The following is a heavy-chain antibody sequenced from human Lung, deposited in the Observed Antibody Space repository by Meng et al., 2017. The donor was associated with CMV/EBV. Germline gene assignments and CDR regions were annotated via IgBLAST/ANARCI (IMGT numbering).Heavy chain of an antibody. V-gene: IGHV1-2*06. CDR2: VNPISDDT. D-gene: IGHD6-19*01. J-gene: IGHJ4*01. CDR3: AKSSDNGWSS. CDR1: GYSFSGLY. Sequence: VQLVQSGAEVKRPGASVKLSCQASGYSFSGLYLNWARQAPGHGLEWLGRVNPISDDTHLAQKFEGRITVTRGATINTAFMELTRLRPDDTAVYYCAKSSDNGWSSWGPGTLVTVSS.